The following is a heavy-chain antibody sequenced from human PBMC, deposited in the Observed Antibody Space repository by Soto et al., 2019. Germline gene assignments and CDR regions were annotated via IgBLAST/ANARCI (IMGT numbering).Heavy chain of an antibody. CDR1: GFTFSSYA. CDR2: ISGSGGST. V-gene: IGHV3-23*01. J-gene: IGHJ6*02. Sequence: LGWSLRLSCAASGFTFSSYAMSWVRQAPGKGLEWVSAISGSGGSTYYADSVKGRFTISRDNSKNTLYLQMNSLRAEDTAVYYCAKEDRSGSHLRYFDWLSLGRGGMDVWGQGTTVTVS. D-gene: IGHD3-9*01. CDR3: AKEDRSGSHLRYFDWLSLGRGGMDV.